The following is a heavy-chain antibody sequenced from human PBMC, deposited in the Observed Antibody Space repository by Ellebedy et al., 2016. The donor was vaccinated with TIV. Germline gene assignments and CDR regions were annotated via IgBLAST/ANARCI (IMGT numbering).Heavy chain of an antibody. CDR1: GFSFRSYW. CDR3: ARRGSYGDYAVQVNSWFDS. CDR2: IYQDGSFQ. D-gene: IGHD4-17*01. J-gene: IGHJ5*01. V-gene: IGHV3-7*01. Sequence: GESLKISCTASGFSFRSYWMSWVRQAPGKELEWVTNIYQDGSFQYYLDSVKGRFTISRDNANKSLFLQMNSLRVEDTAVYYCARRGSYGDYAVQVNSWFDSWGRGTLVTVSS.